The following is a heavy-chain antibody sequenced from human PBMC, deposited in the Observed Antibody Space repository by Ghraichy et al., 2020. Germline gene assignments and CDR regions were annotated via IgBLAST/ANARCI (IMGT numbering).Heavy chain of an antibody. J-gene: IGHJ6*02. CDR1: GVSVSSGSYY. D-gene: IGHD3-10*01. CDR3: ARDYYKGSGGYYYNAMDV. V-gene: IGHV4-61*01. CDR2: IYYSGST. Sequence: SETLSLTCTVSGVSVSSGSYYWGWIRQPPGKGLEWIGYIYYSGSTNYNPSLKSRVTISVDTSKNQFSLKLSSVTAADTALYYCARDYYKGSGGYYYNAMDVWGQGTTVTVSS.